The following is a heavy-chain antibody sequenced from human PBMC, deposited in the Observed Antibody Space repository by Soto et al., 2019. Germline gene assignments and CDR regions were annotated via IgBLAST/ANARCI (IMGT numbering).Heavy chain of an antibody. V-gene: IGHV4-59*01. Sequence: SETLSLTCTVSGGSISSYYWSWIRQPPGKGLEWIGYIYYSGSTNYNPSLKSRVTISVDTSKNQFSLKLSSVTAADTAVYYCASGYSSSWYSYYFDYWAQGTLVTVSS. CDR3: ASGYSSSWYSYYFDY. D-gene: IGHD6-13*01. J-gene: IGHJ4*02. CDR2: IYYSGST. CDR1: GGSISSYY.